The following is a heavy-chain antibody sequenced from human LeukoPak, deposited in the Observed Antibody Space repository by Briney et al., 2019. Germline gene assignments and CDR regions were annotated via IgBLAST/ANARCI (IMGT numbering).Heavy chain of an antibody. CDR3: AGRGSGYYYGMNV. CDR2: ISGGGDT. Sequence: PGGSLRLSCAPSGFTVSSTYMSWVRQAPGKGLEWVSIISGGGDTFYAGSVKGRFTISRDPSKNTLYLQMNSLRAEDTAVYYCAGRGSGYYYGMNVWGQGTTVTVSS. J-gene: IGHJ6*02. V-gene: IGHV3-66*01. CDR1: GFTVSSTY. D-gene: IGHD3-10*01.